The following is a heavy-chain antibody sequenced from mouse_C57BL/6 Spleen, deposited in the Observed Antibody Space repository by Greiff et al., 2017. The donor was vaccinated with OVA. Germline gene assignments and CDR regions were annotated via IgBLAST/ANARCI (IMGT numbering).Heavy chain of an antibody. D-gene: IGHD1-1*01. CDR2: IDPETGGT. V-gene: IGHV1-15*01. CDR3: TRPLITTVVATRAWFAY. J-gene: IGHJ3*01. CDR1: GYTFTDYE. Sequence: QVQLQQSGAELVRPGASVTLSCKASGYTFTDYEMHWVKQTPVHGLEWIGAIDPETGGTAYNQKFKGKAILTADKSSSTAYMELRSLTSEDSAVYYCTRPLITTVVATRAWFAYWGQGTLVTVSA.